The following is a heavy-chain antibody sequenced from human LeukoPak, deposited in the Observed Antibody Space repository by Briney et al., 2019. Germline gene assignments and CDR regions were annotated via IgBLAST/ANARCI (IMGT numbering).Heavy chain of an antibody. CDR3: ARIGLRYYDFWSGYFY. Sequence: GASVKVSCKASGYTFTSYGISWVRQAPGQGLEWMGWISAYNGNTNYAQKLQGRVTMTTDTSTSTAYMELRSLRSDDTAVYYCARIGLRYYDFWSGYFYWGQGTLVTVSS. V-gene: IGHV1-18*01. CDR1: GYTFTSYG. CDR2: ISAYNGNT. J-gene: IGHJ4*02. D-gene: IGHD3-3*01.